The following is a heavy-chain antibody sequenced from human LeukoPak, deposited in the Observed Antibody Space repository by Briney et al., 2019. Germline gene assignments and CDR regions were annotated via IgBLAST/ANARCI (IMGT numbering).Heavy chain of an antibody. CDR1: GDSISSYY. CDR3: ARAYCGGDCSSGGTLIDH. D-gene: IGHD2-21*02. J-gene: IGHJ4*02. CDR2: VYYSGST. Sequence: SETLSLTCIASGDSISSYYWNWIRQPPGQGLEWIGNVYYSGSTNYNSSLKSRVTISVDTSKNQFSLKLRSVTAADTALYYCARAYCGGDCSSGGTLIDHWGQGTLVTVSS. V-gene: IGHV4-59*08.